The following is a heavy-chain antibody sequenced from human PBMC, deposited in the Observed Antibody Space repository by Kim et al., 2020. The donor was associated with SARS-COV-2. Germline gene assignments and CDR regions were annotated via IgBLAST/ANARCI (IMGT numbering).Heavy chain of an antibody. Sequence: YTPSIKGGVTISVDTSKNQFSLKLSSVTAADTAVYYCARRDSSGLYEIDYWGQGTLVTVSS. CDR3: ARRDSSGLYEIDY. D-gene: IGHD6-19*01. J-gene: IGHJ4*02. V-gene: IGHV4-39*01.